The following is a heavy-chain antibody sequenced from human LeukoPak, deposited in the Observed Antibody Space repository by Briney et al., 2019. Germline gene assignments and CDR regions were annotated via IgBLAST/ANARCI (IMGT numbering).Heavy chain of an antibody. D-gene: IGHD3-3*01. J-gene: IGHJ5*02. CDR3: ARQVPSTIFFNWFDP. CDR1: GGSISSNSHY. V-gene: IGHV4-39*01. Sequence: SETLSLTCTVSGGSISSNSHYWGWIRQPPGEELEWIGSIYYSGSTYYNPSLKSRVTIYVDTSKNQLSLKLSSVTAADTAIYYCARQVPSTIFFNWFDPWGQGIVVTVSS. CDR2: IYYSGST.